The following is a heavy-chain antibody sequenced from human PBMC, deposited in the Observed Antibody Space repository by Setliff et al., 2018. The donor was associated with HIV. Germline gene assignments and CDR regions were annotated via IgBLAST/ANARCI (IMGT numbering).Heavy chain of an antibody. D-gene: IGHD3-3*01. V-gene: IGHV3-33*06. CDR2: IWYDASKK. J-gene: IGHJ4*02. Sequence: PGGSLRLSCAASGFTFNSYGMHWVRQAPGTGLERVALIWYDASKKEYAESVKGRFNILRDDSKKTVDLQMNSLRADDTAVYYCVKDVVKFWSGSGALDFWGPGTLVTVSS. CDR1: GFTFNSYG. CDR3: VKDVVKFWSGSGALDF.